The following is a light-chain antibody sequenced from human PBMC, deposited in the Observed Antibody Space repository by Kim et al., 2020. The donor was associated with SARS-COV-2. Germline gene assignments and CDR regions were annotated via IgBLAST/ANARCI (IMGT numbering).Light chain of an antibody. J-gene: IGKJ1*01. CDR1: QAITSW. V-gene: IGKV1-5*03. CDR3: QQYGSSPWT. CDR2: KAS. Sequence: ASVGDRVTITCRASQAITSWLAWYQQTPGRAPKLLIYKASTLESGVPSRFSGSGTGTEFTLTISSLQPDDFATYYCQQYGSSPWTFGQGTKVDIK.